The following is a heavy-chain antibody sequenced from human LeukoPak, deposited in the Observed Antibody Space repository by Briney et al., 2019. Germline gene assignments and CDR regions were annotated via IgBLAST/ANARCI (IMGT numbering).Heavy chain of an antibody. V-gene: IGHV3-33*06. CDR1: GFTFRSYG. CDR2: IWYDGSNK. J-gene: IGHJ4*02. Sequence: GGSLRLSCAASGFTFRSYGMHWVRQAPGKGLEWVAVIWYDGSNKYYADSVKGRFTISRDNSKNTLYLQMNSLRAEDTAVYYCAKDRDGYKEYWGQGTLVTVSS. D-gene: IGHD5-24*01. CDR3: AKDRDGYKEY.